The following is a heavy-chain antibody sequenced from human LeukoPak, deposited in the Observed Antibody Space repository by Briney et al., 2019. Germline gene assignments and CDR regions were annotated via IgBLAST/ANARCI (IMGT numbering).Heavy chain of an antibody. D-gene: IGHD3-16*01. V-gene: IGHV6-1*01. CDR3: ARGLSLSGGVLDY. J-gene: IGHJ4*02. CDR2: TYYRSKWFN. CDR1: GDSVSSNSAA. Sequence: SQTLSLTCAISGDSVSSNSAAWNWIRQSPSRGLEWLGRTYYRSKWFNDYALSVKSRITISPDTSNNQFSLQLNSVSPEDTGVYYCARGLSLSGGVLDYWGQGTLVTVSS.